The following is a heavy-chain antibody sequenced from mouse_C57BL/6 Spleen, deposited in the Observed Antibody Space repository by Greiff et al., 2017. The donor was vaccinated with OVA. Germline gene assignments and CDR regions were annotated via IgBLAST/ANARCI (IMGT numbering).Heavy chain of an antibody. Sequence: EVKVVESGGGLVKPGGSLKLSCAASGFTFSSYAMSWVRQTPEKRLEWVATISDGGSYTYYPDNVKGRFTISRDNAKNNLYLQMSHLKSEDTAMYYCARETIVTYFDYWGQGTTLTVSS. D-gene: IGHD2-5*01. CDR1: GFTFSSYA. CDR2: ISDGGSYT. CDR3: ARETIVTYFDY. J-gene: IGHJ2*01. V-gene: IGHV5-4*01.